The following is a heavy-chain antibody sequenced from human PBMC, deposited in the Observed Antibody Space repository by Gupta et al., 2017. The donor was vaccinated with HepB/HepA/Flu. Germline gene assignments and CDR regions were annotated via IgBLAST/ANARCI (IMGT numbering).Heavy chain of an antibody. CDR1: DGSFSGYY. CDR3: ARGVVGQLWLIDGTYYYYYYMDV. D-gene: IGHD3-10*01. V-gene: IGHV4-34*01. J-gene: IGHJ6*03. Sequence: QVQLQQWGAGLLKPSETLSLTCGVYDGSFSGYYWSWIRQPPRKGLEWIGEIDHSGSTNYSPSLKSRVFISIDTSKNQFSLKLSSVTAADTAVYQRARGVVGQLWLIDGTYYYYYYMDVWFNGSTVTVYS. CDR2: IDHSGST.